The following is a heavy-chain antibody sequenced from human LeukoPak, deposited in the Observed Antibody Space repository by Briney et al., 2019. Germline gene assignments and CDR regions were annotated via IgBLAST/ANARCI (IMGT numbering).Heavy chain of an antibody. CDR3: ATHCSGGSCSFYKFDY. J-gene: IGHJ4*02. Sequence: ASVKVSCKASGYTFTGYYMHWVRQAPGQGLEWMGWINPNSGGTNYAQKFQGRVTMTRDTSISTAYMELSRLRSDDTAVYYCATHCSGGSCSFYKFDYWGQETLVTTSS. D-gene: IGHD2-15*01. V-gene: IGHV1-2*02. CDR2: INPNSGGT. CDR1: GYTFTGYY.